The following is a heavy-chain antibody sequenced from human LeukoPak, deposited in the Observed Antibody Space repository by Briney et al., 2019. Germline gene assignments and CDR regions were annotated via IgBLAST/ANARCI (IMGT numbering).Heavy chain of an antibody. J-gene: IGHJ4*02. Sequence: PSETLSLTCTVFGASISSYYWSWVRQPPGKGLEWIGYIYYSGSTNYNPSLKSRVTISVDTSKNQFSLKLSSVTAADTAVYYCARGAIVGAYSWGQGTLVTVSS. V-gene: IGHV4-59*12. CDR3: ARGAIVGAYS. CDR1: GASISSYY. D-gene: IGHD1-26*01. CDR2: IYYSGST.